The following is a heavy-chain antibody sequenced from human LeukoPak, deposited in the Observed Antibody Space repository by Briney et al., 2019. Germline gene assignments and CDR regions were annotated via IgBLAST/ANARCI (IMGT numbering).Heavy chain of an antibody. J-gene: IGHJ3*02. CDR1: GYTFTGYY. CDR2: INPNSGGT. CDR3: AREVGAITYDAFDI. D-gene: IGHD1-26*01. Sequence: VSVKVSCKASGYTFTGYYMHWVRQAPGQGLEWMGWINPNSGGTNYAQKFQGRVTMTRDTSISTAYMELSRLRSDDTAVYYCAREVGAITYDAFDIWGQGTMVTVSS. V-gene: IGHV1-2*02.